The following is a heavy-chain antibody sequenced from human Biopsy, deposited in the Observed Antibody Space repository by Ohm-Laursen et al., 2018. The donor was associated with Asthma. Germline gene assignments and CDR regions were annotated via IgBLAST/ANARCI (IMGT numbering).Heavy chain of an antibody. V-gene: IGHV3-30-3*01. Sequence: SLRLSCSAPRFTYEMHWVRQAPGKGLEWVAVISYDGSSIYYADSVKGRFTISRDNSENTLSLQMNSLTAEDTAVYYCAREGVAGTHIEDWGQGTLVTVSS. D-gene: IGHD6-19*01. CDR1: RFTYE. J-gene: IGHJ4*02. CDR3: AREGVAGTHIED. CDR2: ISYDGSSI.